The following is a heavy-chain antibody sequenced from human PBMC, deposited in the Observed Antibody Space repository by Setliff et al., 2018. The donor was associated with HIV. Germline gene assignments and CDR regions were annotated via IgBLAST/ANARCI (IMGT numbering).Heavy chain of an antibody. V-gene: IGHV4-38-2*02. CDR3: GRVDGSFYTFDI. CDR2: IYHSGGT. J-gene: IGHJ3*02. D-gene: IGHD3-3*02. CDR1: GYSISSGYY. Sequence: SETLSLTCTVSGYSISSGYYWGWIRQPPGKGLEWIGIIYHSGGTYYSPSLKSRVTISLDTSKNQFSLKLTSVTAADTAVYYCGRVDGSFYTFDIWGQGTMVTVSS.